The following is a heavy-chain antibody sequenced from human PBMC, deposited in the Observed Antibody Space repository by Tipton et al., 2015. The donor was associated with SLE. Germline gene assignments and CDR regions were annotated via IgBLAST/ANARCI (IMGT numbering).Heavy chain of an antibody. CDR2: LYHSGSA. Sequence: TLPLTCNVSGYSISNAYYWGWIRQPPGKGLEWIGSLYHSGSAFYNPSIKSRVTISLDTSKSQFSLRLSSLTAADTAVYYCARPRYSSSSVAAFDIWGQGTMVTVSS. CDR1: GYSISNAYY. D-gene: IGHD6-6*01. CDR3: ARPRYSSSSVAAFDI. V-gene: IGHV4-38-2*02. J-gene: IGHJ3*02.